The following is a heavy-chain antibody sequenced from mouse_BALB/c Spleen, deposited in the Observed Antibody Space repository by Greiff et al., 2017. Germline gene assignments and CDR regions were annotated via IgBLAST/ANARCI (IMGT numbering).Heavy chain of an antibody. J-gene: IGHJ2*01. CDR2: ISSGGSYT. CDR3: ARLRSYYFDC. D-gene: IGHD1-1*01. V-gene: IGHV5-9-1*01. CDR1: GFTFSSYA. Sequence: EVMLVESGGGLVKPGGSLKLSCAASGFTFSSYAMSWVRQTPEKRLEWVATISSGGSYTYYPDSVKGRFTISRDNAKNTLYLQMSSLRSEDTAMYYCARLRSYYFDCWGQGTTLTGSS.